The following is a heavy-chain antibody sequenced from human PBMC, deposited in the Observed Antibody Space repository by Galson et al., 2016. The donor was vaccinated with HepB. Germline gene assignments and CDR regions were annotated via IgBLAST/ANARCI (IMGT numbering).Heavy chain of an antibody. V-gene: IGHV1-69*13. CDR3: ARDMESLNYDYYGLDV. Sequence: SVKVSCKASGGSFNSHAINWVRQAPGEGLEWMGGIIPIFGTANSAQKFQGRVTITADESRNTAYMELSSLTSDDAAVYYCARDMESLNYDYYGLDVWGQGTPVTVSS. J-gene: IGHJ6*02. D-gene: IGHD1-1*01. CDR2: IIPIFGTA. CDR1: GGSFNSHA.